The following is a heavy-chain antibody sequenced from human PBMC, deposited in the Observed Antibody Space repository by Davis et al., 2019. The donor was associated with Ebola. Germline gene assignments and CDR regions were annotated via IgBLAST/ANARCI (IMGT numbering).Heavy chain of an antibody. V-gene: IGHV4-59*13. CDR1: GASISSYS. D-gene: IGHD6-13*01. CDR3: ARVRTATAGLDY. CDR2: IYYSGST. Sequence: PSETLFLTCTVSGASISSYSWTWVRQPPGKGLESIGYIYYSGSTSYNPSLVSRVAISVDTSRNQFSLKLSSVTAADTALYFCARVRTATAGLDYWGQGILVTVSS. J-gene: IGHJ4*02.